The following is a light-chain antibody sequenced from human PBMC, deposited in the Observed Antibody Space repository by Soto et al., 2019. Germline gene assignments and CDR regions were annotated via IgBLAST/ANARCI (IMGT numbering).Light chain of an antibody. CDR1: SSNVGGYNY. CDR2: DVI. J-gene: IGLJ2*01. CDR3: SSYAGRYTWV. V-gene: IGLV2-11*01. Sequence: QSALTQPRSVSGSPGQSVTISCPGTSSNVGGYNYVSWYQQHPGKAPKLMIYDVIIRPSGVPDRFSGSKSVTTASLIISGLQAAEDADYYFSSYAGRYTWVFGGGTQVTVL.